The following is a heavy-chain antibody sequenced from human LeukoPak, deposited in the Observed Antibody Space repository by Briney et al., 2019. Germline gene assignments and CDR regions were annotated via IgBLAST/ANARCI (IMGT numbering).Heavy chain of an antibody. J-gene: IGHJ4*02. D-gene: IGHD3-22*01. Sequence: GGSLRLSCVASGFDFSASSFNYIRQAPGKGLEWVSYIRASSSLISYADSVRGRFTISRDDAKKSVFLQMHSLRADDTAVYYCARRKTYYYDSSGFEGDYWGQGTLVTVSS. CDR2: IRASSSLI. CDR1: GFDFSASS. CDR3: ARRKTYYYDSSGFEGDY. V-gene: IGHV3-48*04.